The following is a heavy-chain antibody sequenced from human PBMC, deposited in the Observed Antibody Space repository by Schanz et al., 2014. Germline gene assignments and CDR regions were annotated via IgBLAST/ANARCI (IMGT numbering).Heavy chain of an antibody. D-gene: IGHD1-26*01. J-gene: IGHJ6*02. V-gene: IGHV4-59*08. CDR2: IFFSGST. CDR1: GVSIGGYY. Sequence: QVQLQESGPGLVKPSETLSLTCTVSGVSIGGYYWSWIRQPPGKGLEWIGYIFFSGSTTYNPSFNSRVTISVDMSKNQFALNLTSVPAADTAAYYCARLGVGDKAYYYYGTDVWGQGTTVLVSS. CDR3: ARLGVGDKAYYYYGTDV.